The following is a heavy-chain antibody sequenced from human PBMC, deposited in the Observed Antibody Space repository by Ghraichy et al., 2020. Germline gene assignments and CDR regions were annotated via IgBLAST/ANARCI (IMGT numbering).Heavy chain of an antibody. V-gene: IGHV4-34*01. D-gene: IGHD2-15*01. CDR1: GGSFSGYY. CDR3: ARDLRMRRAVRLGRNWFDP. Sequence: SETLSLTCAVYGGSFSGYYWSWIRQPPGKGLEWIGEINHSGSTNYNPSLKSRVTISVDTSKNQFSLKLSSVTAADTAVYYCARDLRMRRAVRLGRNWFDPWGQGTLVTVSS. J-gene: IGHJ5*02. CDR2: INHSGST.